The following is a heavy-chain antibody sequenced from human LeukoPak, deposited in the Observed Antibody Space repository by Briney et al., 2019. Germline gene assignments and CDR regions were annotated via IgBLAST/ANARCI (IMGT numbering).Heavy chain of an antibody. V-gene: IGHV4-4*07. D-gene: IGHD2-8*01. Sequence: PSETLSLTCTVSGASISHYYWSWIRQPAGKGLEWIGRIYISGGTKYNPSLKSRVSMSVDTSKNLFSLKLSSVTAADTAVYYCARDFTLISPGYCTSGTSQSYFDYWGQGTLVTVSS. J-gene: IGHJ4*02. CDR1: GASISHYY. CDR3: ARDFTLISPGYCTSGTSQSYFDY. CDR2: IYISGGT.